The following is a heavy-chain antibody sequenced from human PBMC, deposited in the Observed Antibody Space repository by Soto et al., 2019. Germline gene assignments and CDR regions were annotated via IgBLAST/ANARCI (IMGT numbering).Heavy chain of an antibody. D-gene: IGHD3-3*01. CDR3: ARAAYHDLFADFSAGLPIDY. Sequence: EVQLLESGGGLVKSGGSLRLSCSASGFTFSRYSLLWFRQAPGKGLEWVSSISGSGSHIFYADSLKGRFTVSRDNANDSLSLQMNSLTAEDTAVYYCARAAYHDLFADFSAGLPIDYWGQGAPVTV. CDR1: GFTFSRYS. V-gene: IGHV3-21*02. J-gene: IGHJ4*02. CDR2: ISGSGSHI.